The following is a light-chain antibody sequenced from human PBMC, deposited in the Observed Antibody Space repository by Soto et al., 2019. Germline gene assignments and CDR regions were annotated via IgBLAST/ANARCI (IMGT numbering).Light chain of an antibody. CDR3: QQYNSFSPIT. J-gene: IGKJ2*01. Sequence: DIQMTQSPSSLSASVGDRVTVTCRAGQYIFQWVAWYQQKPGKAPKLLISKASHLEDGVPSRFSGSGSGTEFTLTISSLQPEDFATYYCQQYNSFSPITFGQGTNLQI. V-gene: IGKV1-5*03. CDR1: QYIFQW. CDR2: KAS.